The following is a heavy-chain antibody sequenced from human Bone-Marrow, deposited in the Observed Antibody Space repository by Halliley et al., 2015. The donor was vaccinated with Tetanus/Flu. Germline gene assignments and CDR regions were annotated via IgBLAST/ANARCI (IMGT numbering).Heavy chain of an antibody. CDR2: SGSGDNT. V-gene: IGHV3-23*01. CDR3: AKVASQKNYVLPEAGYPDY. Sequence: SGSGDNTYYADSVEGRLTISRDNSKNTLYLQMNSLRAEDTAVYYCAKVASQKNYVLPEAGYPDYWGQGALVTVSS. J-gene: IGHJ4*02. D-gene: IGHD3-10*02.